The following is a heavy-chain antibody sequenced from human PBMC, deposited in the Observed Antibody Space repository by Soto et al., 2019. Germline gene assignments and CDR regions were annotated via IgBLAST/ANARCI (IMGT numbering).Heavy chain of an antibody. D-gene: IGHD3-9*01. CDR1: GFSLSTSGVG. CDR2: IYWDDDK. CDR3: AHLPITIFLEYNWFDP. V-gene: IGHV2-5*02. Sequence: QITLKESGPTLVKPTQTLTLTCTFSGFSLSTSGVGVGWIRQPPGKALEWLALIYWDDDKRYSPSLKSRLTSTXXTXNXLVVPNMTHMDPVDTATYYCAHLPITIFLEYNWFDPWGQGTLVTVSS. J-gene: IGHJ5*02.